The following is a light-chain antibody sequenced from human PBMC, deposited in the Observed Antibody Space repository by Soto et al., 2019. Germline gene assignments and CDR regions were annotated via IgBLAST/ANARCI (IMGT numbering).Light chain of an antibody. CDR2: GAS. CDR3: QQYNNWPLT. J-gene: IGKJ1*01. V-gene: IGKV3-15*01. Sequence: EIVMTQSPATLSVSPGERATLSCRARQSVSSNLAWYQQKPGQAPRLLIYGASTSATGIPARFSGSGSGTEFTLTISSLQSEDFAVYYCQQYNNWPLTFWQGTKVKIK. CDR1: QSVSSN.